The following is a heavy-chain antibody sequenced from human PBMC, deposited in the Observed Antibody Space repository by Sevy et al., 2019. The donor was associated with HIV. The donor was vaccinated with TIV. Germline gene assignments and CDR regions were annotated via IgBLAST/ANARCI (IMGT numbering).Heavy chain of an antibody. Sequence: GGSLRLSCVVSGFRFGSHAMSWVRQAPGKGLEWVSGMSGRGDSRGYADSVKGRFTISRDNSKNTVYLQMNSLRAEDTAVYYRARDGGCSSTSCLLYFDYWGQGSLVTVSS. J-gene: IGHJ4*02. D-gene: IGHD2-2*01. CDR1: GFRFGSHA. CDR3: ARDGGCSSTSCLLYFDY. V-gene: IGHV3-23*01. CDR2: MSGRGDSR.